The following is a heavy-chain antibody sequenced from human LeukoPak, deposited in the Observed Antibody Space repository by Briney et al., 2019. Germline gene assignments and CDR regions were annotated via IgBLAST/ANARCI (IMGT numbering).Heavy chain of an antibody. V-gene: IGHV5-51*01. CDR3: ARLIKDGYGDY. Sequence: GESLKSFCKGSGYSFTSYWIEWVRQMPGKSPEWMGIIYPEDSNTRYSPSFPGQVTISADKSISTAYLQWSSQKASDTAMYYCARLIKDGYGDYWGQGTLVTVSS. CDR1: GYSFTSYW. J-gene: IGHJ4*02. CDR2: IYPEDSNT. D-gene: IGHD5-24*01.